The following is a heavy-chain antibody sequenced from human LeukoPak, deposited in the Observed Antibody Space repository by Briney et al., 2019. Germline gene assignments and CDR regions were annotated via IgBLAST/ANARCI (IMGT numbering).Heavy chain of an antibody. V-gene: IGHV5-51*01. CDR3: ARRRGRGYSYGYDFDY. Sequence: GESLKIPCQGSGYSFTSYWIGWVRQVPGKGLEWMGSIYPGDSDTRYTPPFQGQVAIPADKSISTAYLQWSSLKASDTAMYYCARRRGRGYSYGYDFDYWGQGTLVTVSS. J-gene: IGHJ4*02. D-gene: IGHD5-18*01. CDR1: GYSFTSYW. CDR2: IYPGDSDT.